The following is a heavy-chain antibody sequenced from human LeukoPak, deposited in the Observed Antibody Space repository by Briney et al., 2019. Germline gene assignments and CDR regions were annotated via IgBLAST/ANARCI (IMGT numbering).Heavy chain of an antibody. CDR2: IYHSGST. D-gene: IGHD2-15*01. Sequence: SQTLSHTCAVSGGSISSGGYSWSWIRQPPGKGLEWIGYIYHSGSTYYNPSLKSRVTISVDRSKNQFSLKLSSVTAADTAVYYCARALIPYCSGGSCYLDAFDIWGQGTMVTVSS. J-gene: IGHJ3*02. CDR3: ARALIPYCSGGSCYLDAFDI. CDR1: GGSISSGGYS. V-gene: IGHV4-30-2*01.